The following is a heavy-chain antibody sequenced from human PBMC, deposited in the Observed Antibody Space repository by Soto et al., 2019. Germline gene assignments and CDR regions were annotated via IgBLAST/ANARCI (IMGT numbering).Heavy chain of an antibody. D-gene: IGHD4-17*01. J-gene: IGHJ4*02. Sequence: QLQLQESGSGLVKPSQTLSLTCAVSGGSISSGGYSWSWIRQPPGKGLEWIGYIYHSGSTYYNPSLKCRVAISVDRSKNQFSLKLSSVTAADTAVYYCASLYGGTDRVDYWGQGTLVTVSS. CDR3: ASLYGGTDRVDY. V-gene: IGHV4-30-2*01. CDR1: GGSISSGGYS. CDR2: IYHSGST.